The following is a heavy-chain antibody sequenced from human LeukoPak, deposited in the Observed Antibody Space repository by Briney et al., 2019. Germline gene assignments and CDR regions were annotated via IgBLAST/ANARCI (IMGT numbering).Heavy chain of an antibody. CDR1: GFTVSSNY. CDR2: ISSSSSTI. Sequence: GGSLRLSCAASGFTVSSNYMSWVRQAPGKGLEWVSCISSSSSTIYYADSVKGRFTISRDNAKNSLYLQMNSLRDEDTAVYYCARDHYDILTGYYTRWYYFDYWGQGTLVTVSS. CDR3: ARDHYDILTGYYTRWYYFDY. D-gene: IGHD3-9*01. J-gene: IGHJ4*02. V-gene: IGHV3-48*02.